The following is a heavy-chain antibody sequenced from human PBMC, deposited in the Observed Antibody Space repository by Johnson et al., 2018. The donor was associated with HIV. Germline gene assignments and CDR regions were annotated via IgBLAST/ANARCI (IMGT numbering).Heavy chain of an antibody. J-gene: IGHJ3*01. V-gene: IGHV3-30*02. CDR1: GFTFSSYG. Sequence: QVQLVESGGGVVQPGRSLRLSCAASGFTFSSYGMHWVRQAPGKGLEWVAFIRYDGSNNYYADSVKGRFTISRDNSKNTLYLQMNSLRAEDTAVYYCATRDPTYRPGAFDLWGQGTMVTVSS. D-gene: IGHD1-14*01. CDR2: IRYDGSNN. CDR3: ATRDPTYRPGAFDL.